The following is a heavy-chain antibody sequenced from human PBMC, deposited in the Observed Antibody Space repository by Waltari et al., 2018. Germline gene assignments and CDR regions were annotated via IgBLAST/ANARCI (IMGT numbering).Heavy chain of an antibody. D-gene: IGHD2-8*01. Sequence: QVQLQESDPGLVKPSETLSLTGTVADYYSSRGYSCGCIRQPPGKGLGWIGSIYHSGSTYYIPSLKSRVTISVDTFKNQFSLKLSSVTAADTAVYYCARDPSVLHAFDIWGQGTMVTVSS. V-gene: IGHV4-38-2*02. J-gene: IGHJ3*02. CDR2: IYHSGST. CDR1: DYYSSRGYS. CDR3: ARDPSVLHAFDI.